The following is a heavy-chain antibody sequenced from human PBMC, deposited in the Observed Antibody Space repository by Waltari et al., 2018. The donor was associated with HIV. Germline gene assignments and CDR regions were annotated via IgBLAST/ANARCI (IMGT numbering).Heavy chain of an antibody. CDR1: GYTFPNYD. CDR3: ARVPAVRGPFDS. CDR2: MNPNTGNT. Sequence: QVQLVQSGAEVQKPGASATVSCKAPGYTFPNYDLHWVRQTTGQGLEWMGWMNPNTGNTVYAQQFQGRVTMTRDTSISTAYMELRSLRSEDTAVYHCARVPAVRGPFDSWGQGTLVTVSS. J-gene: IGHJ4*02. D-gene: IGHD3-10*01. V-gene: IGHV1-8*01.